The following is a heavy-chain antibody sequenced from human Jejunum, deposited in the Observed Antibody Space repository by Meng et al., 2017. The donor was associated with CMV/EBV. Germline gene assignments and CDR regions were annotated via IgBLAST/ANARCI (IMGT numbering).Heavy chain of an antibody. CDR1: W. J-gene: IGHJ3*01. Sequence: WMNWVRQAQGGGLEWVANIKQDGSERYYEGSVKGRFTISRDNAKNSIYLQMRSLRADDTALYYCATGDCTSASCSGWGAFDFWGRGTMVTVSS. V-gene: IGHV3-7*01. D-gene: IGHD2-2*01. CDR2: IKQDGSER. CDR3: ATGDCTSASCSGWGAFDF.